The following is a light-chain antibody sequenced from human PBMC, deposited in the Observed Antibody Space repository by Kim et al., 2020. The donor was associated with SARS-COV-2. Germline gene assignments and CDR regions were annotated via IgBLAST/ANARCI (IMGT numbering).Light chain of an antibody. Sequence: VLTQSPATLSLSPGERATLSCRASQKISNNYVAWYQQKPGQPPRLLIYSASTRATDILDRFSGSGSGTDFTLTISRLQPEDSAVYYCQQYGSAPPLYTFGQGTKLEI. CDR1: QKISNNY. CDR3: QQYGSAPPLYT. J-gene: IGKJ2*01. V-gene: IGKV3-20*01. CDR2: SAS.